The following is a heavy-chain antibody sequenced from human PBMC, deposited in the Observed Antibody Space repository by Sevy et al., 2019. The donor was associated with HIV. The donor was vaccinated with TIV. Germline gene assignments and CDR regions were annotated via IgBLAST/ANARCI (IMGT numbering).Heavy chain of an antibody. V-gene: IGHV4-59*01. CDR3: AGAFGRSYRTSYGMDV. D-gene: IGHD3-16*02. J-gene: IGHJ6*02. CDR1: GGSISSYY. CDR2: IYYSGST. Sequence: SETLSLTCTVSGGSISSYYWSWIRQPPVKGLEWIGYIYYSGSTNYNPSLKSRVTISVDTSKNQFSLKLSSVTAADTAVYYCAGAFGRSYRTSYGMDVWGQGTTVTVSS.